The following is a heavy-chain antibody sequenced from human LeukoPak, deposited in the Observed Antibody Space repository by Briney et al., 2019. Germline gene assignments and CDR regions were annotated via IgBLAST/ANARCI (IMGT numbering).Heavy chain of an antibody. D-gene: IGHD3-10*01. CDR3: ARGRGSGSYYLARYFDY. Sequence: SETLSLTCAVYGGSFSGYYWSWIRQPPGKGLEWIGEINHSGSTNYNPSLKSRVTISVDTSKNQFSLKLSSVTAADTAVYYCARGRGSGSYYLARYFDYWGQGTLITVSS. CDR1: GGSFSGYY. CDR2: INHSGST. J-gene: IGHJ4*02. V-gene: IGHV4-34*01.